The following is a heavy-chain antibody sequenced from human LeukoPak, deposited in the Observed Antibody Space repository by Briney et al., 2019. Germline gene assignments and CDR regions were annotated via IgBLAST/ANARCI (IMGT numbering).Heavy chain of an antibody. V-gene: IGHV1-2*06. CDR3: ARVVTATGMDV. D-gene: IGHD2-21*02. CDR1: GYTLTELS. CDR2: INPNSGGT. J-gene: IGHJ6*02. Sequence: GASVKVSCKVSGYTLTELSMHWVRQAPGQGLEWMGRINPNSGGTNYEQKFQGRVTMTRDTSISTAYMELSRLRSDDTAVYYCARVVTATGMDVWGQGTTVTVSS.